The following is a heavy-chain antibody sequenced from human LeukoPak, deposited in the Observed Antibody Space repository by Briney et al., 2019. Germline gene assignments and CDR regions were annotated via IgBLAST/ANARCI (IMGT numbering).Heavy chain of an antibody. J-gene: IGHJ3*02. CDR3: ARLYSSLLDI. CDR1: GGTFSSYA. D-gene: IGHD6-13*01. CDR2: IIPIFGTA. V-gene: IGHV1-69*06. Sequence: SVTVSCKASGGTFSSYAISWVRQAPGQGLEWMGGIIPIFGTANYAQKFQGRVTITADKSTSTAYMELSSLRSEDTAVYYCARLYSSLLDIWGQGTMVTVSS.